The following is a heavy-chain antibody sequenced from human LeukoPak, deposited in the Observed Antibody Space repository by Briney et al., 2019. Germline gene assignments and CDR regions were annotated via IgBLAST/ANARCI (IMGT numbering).Heavy chain of an antibody. CDR2: IIPIFGTA. V-gene: IGHV1-69*05. CDR1: GYTFTGYY. J-gene: IGHJ4*02. Sequence: SVKVSCKASGYTFTGYYMHWVRQAPGQGLEWMGRIIPIFGTANYAQKFQGRVTITTDESTSTAYMGLSSLRSEDTAVYYCARDYYDSSGYFTDYWGQGTLVTVSS. CDR3: ARDYYDSSGYFTDY. D-gene: IGHD3-22*01.